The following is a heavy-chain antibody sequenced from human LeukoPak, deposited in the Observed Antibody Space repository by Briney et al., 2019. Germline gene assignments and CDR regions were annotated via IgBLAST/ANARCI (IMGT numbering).Heavy chain of an antibody. CDR3: ARGLRLVRGVIYY. V-gene: IGHV1-8*01. CDR2: MNPNSGNT. Sequence: GASVKVSCKASGYTFTSYDINWVRQATGQGLEWMGWMNPNSGNTGYAQKLQGRVTMTRNTSISTAYMELSSLRSEDTAVYYCARGLRLVRGVIYYWGQGTLVTVSS. D-gene: IGHD3-10*01. J-gene: IGHJ4*02. CDR1: GYTFTSYD.